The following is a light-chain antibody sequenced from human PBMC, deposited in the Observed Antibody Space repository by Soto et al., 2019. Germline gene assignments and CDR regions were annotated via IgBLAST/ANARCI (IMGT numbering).Light chain of an antibody. CDR3: QQYNNWPLLT. CDR1: QCVSSN. J-gene: IGKJ4*01. CDR2: GAS. V-gene: IGKV3-15*01. Sequence: EIVMTQSPATLSVSPGERATLSCRASQCVSSNLAWYQQKPGQAPRLLIYGASTRATGIPARFSGSGSGTEFTLTISSLQSEDFAVYYCQQYNNWPLLTFGGGTKVDIK.